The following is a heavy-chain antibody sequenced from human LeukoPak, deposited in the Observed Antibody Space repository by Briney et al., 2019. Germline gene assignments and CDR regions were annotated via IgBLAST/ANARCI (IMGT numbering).Heavy chain of an antibody. V-gene: IGHV4-34*01. CDR1: GESFSGYS. CDR3: AREMYTSSRYFDY. J-gene: IGHJ4*02. Sequence: PSEILSLTCAVYGESFSGYSWTWIRQPPGKGLEWIGEINHSGSTNYNTSLKSQVTISVDTSKNQFSLKLSSVTAADTAVYYCAREMYTSSRYFDYWGQGTLVTVSP. CDR2: INHSGST. D-gene: IGHD6-13*01.